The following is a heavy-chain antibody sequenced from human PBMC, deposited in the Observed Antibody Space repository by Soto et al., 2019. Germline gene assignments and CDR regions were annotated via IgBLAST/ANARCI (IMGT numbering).Heavy chain of an antibody. J-gene: IGHJ6*02. CDR1: GFTFRIYA. V-gene: IGHV3-23*01. Sequence: EVQLLESGGGLVQPGGSLRLSCAASGFTFRIYAMSWVRQVPGKGLEWVSTISDSADSAYYADSVKGRFTISRDNSKNTLYLQMNSLRAEDTAVYFCAKDRRGVMDVWGQGTTVTVSS. CDR2: ISDSADSA. D-gene: IGHD3-10*01. CDR3: AKDRRGVMDV.